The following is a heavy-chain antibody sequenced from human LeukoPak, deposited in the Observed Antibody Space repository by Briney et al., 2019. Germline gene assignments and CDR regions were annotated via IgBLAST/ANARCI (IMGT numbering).Heavy chain of an antibody. Sequence: SDTLSLTCAVSGGSISSGGYSSSWIPQPPGKGLEWIGYIYHSGSTYYNPSLKSRVTISVDRSKYQFSLKLSSVTAADTAVYYCARELAVDTAMGTSNWFDPWGQGTLVTVSS. J-gene: IGHJ5*02. V-gene: IGHV4-30-2*01. CDR2: IYHSGST. CDR1: GGSISSGGYS. D-gene: IGHD5-18*01. CDR3: ARELAVDTAMGTSNWFDP.